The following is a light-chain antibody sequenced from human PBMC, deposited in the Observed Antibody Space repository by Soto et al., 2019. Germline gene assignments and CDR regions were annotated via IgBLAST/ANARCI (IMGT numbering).Light chain of an antibody. V-gene: IGLV2-14*01. CDR2: EVS. CDR3: SSYTTSSTRV. J-gene: IGLJ3*02. CDR1: SSDVGNYNY. Sequence: QSALTQPASVSGSPGQSITIPCTGTSSDVGNYNYVSWYQQHPGKAPILMIYEVSNRPSGVSNRFSGSKSGNTASLTISGLQAEDEADYYCSSYTTSSTRVFGGGTKLTVL.